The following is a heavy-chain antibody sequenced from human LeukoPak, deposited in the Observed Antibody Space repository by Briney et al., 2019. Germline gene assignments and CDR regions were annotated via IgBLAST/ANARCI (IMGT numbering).Heavy chain of an antibody. Sequence: GGSLRLSCAASGLTFSSYEMNWVRQAPGKGLEWVSYISSSGLTTYYADSVRGRFTISRDNAKNSLYLQMNSLRAEDTAVYYCARDPATIDVVTEMNGFDIWGQGTMVTVSS. CDR1: GLTFSSYE. V-gene: IGHV3-48*03. D-gene: IGHD2-21*02. J-gene: IGHJ3*02. CDR2: ISSSGLTT. CDR3: ARDPATIDVVTEMNGFDI.